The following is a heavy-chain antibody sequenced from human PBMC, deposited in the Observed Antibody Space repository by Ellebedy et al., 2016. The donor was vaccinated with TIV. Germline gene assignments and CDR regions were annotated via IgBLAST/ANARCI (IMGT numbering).Heavy chain of an antibody. J-gene: IGHJ4*02. CDR1: GFTFSNYW. D-gene: IGHD3-16*01. Sequence: GGSLRLSCAASGFTFSNYWMSWVRQTPGKGLESLANIKQDGSEKYYVDSVKGRFTISRDNAKNSLYLQMNSLRAEDTAVYYCARLRLRMTTYPKYYFDYWGQGTLVTVSS. CDR3: ARLRLRMTTYPKYYFDY. V-gene: IGHV3-7*03. CDR2: IKQDGSEK.